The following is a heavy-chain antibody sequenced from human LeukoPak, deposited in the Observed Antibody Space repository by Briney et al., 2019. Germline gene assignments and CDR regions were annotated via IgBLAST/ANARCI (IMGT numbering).Heavy chain of an antibody. J-gene: IGHJ5*02. V-gene: IGHV3-30*04. CDR2: ISYDGSNK. CDR3: AKEWYYGSGSSWFDP. CDR1: GFTFSSYA. Sequence: GGSLRLSCAASGFTFSSYAMHWVRQAPGKGLEWVAVISYDGSNKYYADSVKGRFTISRDNSKNTLYLQMNSLRAEDTAVYYCAKEWYYGSGSSWFDPWGQGTLVTVSS. D-gene: IGHD3-10*01.